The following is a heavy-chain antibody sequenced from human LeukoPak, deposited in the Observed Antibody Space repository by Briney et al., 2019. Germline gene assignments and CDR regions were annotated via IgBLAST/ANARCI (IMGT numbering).Heavy chain of an antibody. CDR2: MSDSGTNT. CDR3: VKDESGSYSWFDY. D-gene: IGHD1-26*01. J-gene: IGHJ4*02. V-gene: IGHV3-23*01. Sequence: GGSLRLSCGASGFTFSTYGMTWVRQAPGKGLEWVSGMSDSGTNTYYADSVKGRFTVSRDNSKNTLYLQMNSLRAEDTAVYYCVKDESGSYSWFDYWGQGTLVTVSS. CDR1: GFTFSTYG.